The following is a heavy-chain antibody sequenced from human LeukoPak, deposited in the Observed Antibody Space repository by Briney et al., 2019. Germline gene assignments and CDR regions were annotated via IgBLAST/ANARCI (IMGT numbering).Heavy chain of an antibody. D-gene: IGHD6-13*01. J-gene: IGHJ6*03. CDR2: INHSGST. CDR3: ARGRQQLVRRGYYYYMDV. CDR1: GGSFSGHY. V-gene: IGHV4-34*01. Sequence: SEILSLTCAVYGGSFSGHYWTWIRQPPGKGLEWIGEINHSGSTNYNPSLKSRVTISVDTSKNQFSLKLSSVTAADTAVYYCARGRQQLVRRGYYYYMDVWGKGTTVTVSS.